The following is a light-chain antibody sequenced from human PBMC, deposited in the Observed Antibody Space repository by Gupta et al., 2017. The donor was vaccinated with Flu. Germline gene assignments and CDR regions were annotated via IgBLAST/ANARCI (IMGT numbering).Light chain of an antibody. J-gene: IGLJ2*01. Sequence: SYEVTQPPSVSVSPGQTARIPCSGDALPKKYAYWYQQKSGQAPVVVIYEDNRRPSGIPERFSGSSSGTMATLTISGAQVEDEGDYYCYSTDSSGNYGIFGGGTKLTVL. CDR3: YSTDSSGNYGI. CDR2: EDN. CDR1: ALPKKY. V-gene: IGLV3-10*01.